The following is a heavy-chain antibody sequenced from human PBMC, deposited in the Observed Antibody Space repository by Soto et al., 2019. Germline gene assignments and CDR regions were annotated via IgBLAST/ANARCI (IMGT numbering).Heavy chain of an antibody. V-gene: IGHV1-46*01. CDR3: ARVRSSGREFDY. J-gene: IGHJ4*02. CDR1: GYIFTTYS. CDR2: VDPRDGST. Sequence: QVQLVQSGAEMKRPGASVILSCKASGYIFTTYSIHWVRQTAGQGLEWMAKVDPRDGSTGYAQKFRGRVSMAWDTSTDTVSMAVSSLTSDDTATYYCARVRSSGREFDYWGQGTQVTVSS. D-gene: IGHD6-25*01.